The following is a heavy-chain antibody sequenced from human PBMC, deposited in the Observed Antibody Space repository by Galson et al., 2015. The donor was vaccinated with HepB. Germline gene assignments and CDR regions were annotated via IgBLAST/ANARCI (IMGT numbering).Heavy chain of an antibody. CDR1: GGPLIDYR. J-gene: IGHJ6*02. CDR2: VDHSGRT. Sequence: ETLSLTCAVYGGPLIDYRWTWIRQSPGKGLKWIGAVDHSGRTNYNPYHKSRVTMSVDTIKKQFSLKLNSVTAADTGLYFCARAAAPYYYYGMDVWGQGTTVIVSS. V-gene: IGHV4-34*01. D-gene: IGHD6-6*01. CDR3: ARAAAPYYYYGMDV.